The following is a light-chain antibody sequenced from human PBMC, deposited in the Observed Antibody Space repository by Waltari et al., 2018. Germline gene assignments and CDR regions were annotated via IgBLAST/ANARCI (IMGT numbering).Light chain of an antibody. CDR2: KAS. V-gene: IGKV1-5*03. J-gene: IGKJ1*01. CDR1: QSISSW. CDR3: QQYTNSRT. Sequence: DIQMTQSPSTLSASVGDRVTISCRASQSISSWLAWFQQKPGKAPKLLIHKASTLESGVPSRFSGSGSGTEFTLTISSLQPDDFATYYCQQYTNSRTFGQGTRVEIK.